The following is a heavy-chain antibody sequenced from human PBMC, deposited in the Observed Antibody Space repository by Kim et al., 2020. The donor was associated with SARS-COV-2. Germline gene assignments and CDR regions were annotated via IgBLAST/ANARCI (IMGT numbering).Heavy chain of an antibody. J-gene: IGHJ4*02. CDR2: T. CDR3: VTHRFSGSDY. Sequence: TGYAQKFQGRITRTRNTSISTAYMELSSLRSEDTAVYYCVTHRFSGSDYWGQGTLVTVSS. V-gene: IGHV1-8*01. D-gene: IGHD6-25*01.